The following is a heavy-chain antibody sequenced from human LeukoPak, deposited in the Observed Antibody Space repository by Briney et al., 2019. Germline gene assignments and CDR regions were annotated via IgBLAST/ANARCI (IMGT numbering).Heavy chain of an antibody. CDR1: GFTFDDYT. J-gene: IGHJ6*04. CDR3: AKNMAAMQAMDV. D-gene: IGHD5-18*01. CDR2: NSWDGGST. V-gene: IGHV3-43*01. Sequence: PGGSLRLSCAASGFTFDDYTMHWVRQAPGKGLEWDSLNSWDGGSTYYADSEKGRFTSSRDNSKNSVYEQMDILRTEDIALYYCAKNMAAMQAMDVWGKGTTVTVSS.